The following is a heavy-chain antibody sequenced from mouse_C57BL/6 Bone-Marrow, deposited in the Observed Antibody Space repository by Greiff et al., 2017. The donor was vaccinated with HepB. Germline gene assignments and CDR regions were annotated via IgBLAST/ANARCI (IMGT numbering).Heavy chain of an antibody. CDR2: ISNGGGST. V-gene: IGHV5-12*01. CDR3: ARRNYDGGYFDY. CDR1: GFTFSDYY. J-gene: IGHJ2*01. D-gene: IGHD1-2*01. Sequence: EVHLVESGGGLVQPGGSLKLSCAASGFTFSDYYMYWVRQTPEKRLEWVAYISNGGGSTYYPDTVKGRFTISRDNAKNTLYLQMSRLKSEDTAMYYCARRNYDGGYFDYWGQGTTLTVSS.